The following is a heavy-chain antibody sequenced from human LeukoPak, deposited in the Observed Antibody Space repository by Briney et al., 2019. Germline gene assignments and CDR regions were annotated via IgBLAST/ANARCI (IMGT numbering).Heavy chain of an antibody. CDR1: GYRFTSYW. CDR3: ARGGHGSGSYYNTFDY. V-gene: IGHV5-51*01. D-gene: IGHD3-10*01. Sequence: GESLKISWKASGYRFTSYWIAWVRQMPGKGLEWMGIIYPGDSDTRYSPSFQGQVTISADKSISTAYLQWSSLKASDTAMYYCARGGHGSGSYYNTFDYWGQGTLVTVSS. J-gene: IGHJ4*02. CDR2: IYPGDSDT.